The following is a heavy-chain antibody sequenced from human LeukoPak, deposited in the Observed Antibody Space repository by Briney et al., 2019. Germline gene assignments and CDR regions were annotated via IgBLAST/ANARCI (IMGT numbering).Heavy chain of an antibody. V-gene: IGHV1-8*01. CDR1: GGTFRTHA. J-gene: IGHJ6*03. CDR3: GTARVLGYMDV. Sequence: ASAKVSSKASGGTFRTHAISWVRQATGQGLEWMGWMNPNSGNTGYAQKFQGRVTMTRNTSISTAYMELSSLRSEDTAVYYCGTARVLGYMDVWGKGTTVTVSS. D-gene: IGHD1-1*01. CDR2: MNPNSGNT.